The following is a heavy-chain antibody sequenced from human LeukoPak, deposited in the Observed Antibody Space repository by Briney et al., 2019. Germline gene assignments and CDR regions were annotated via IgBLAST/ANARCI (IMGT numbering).Heavy chain of an antibody. Sequence: GGSLRLSCAASGFTFSSYSMNWVRQAPGKGLEWVSSISSSSSYIYYADSVKGRFTISRDNAKNSLYLQMNSLRAEDTAVYHCARDQGFYYYYGMDVWGKGTTVTVSS. J-gene: IGHJ6*04. CDR2: ISSSSSYI. V-gene: IGHV3-21*01. CDR3: ARDQGFYYYYGMDV. CDR1: GFTFSSYS.